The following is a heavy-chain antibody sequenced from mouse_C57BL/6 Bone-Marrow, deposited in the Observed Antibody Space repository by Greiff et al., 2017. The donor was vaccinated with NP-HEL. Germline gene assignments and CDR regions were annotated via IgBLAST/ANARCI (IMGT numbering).Heavy chain of an antibody. CDR1: GFTFSSYG. Sequence: EVKLMESGGDLVKPGGSLKLSCAASGFTFSSYGMSWVRQTPDKRLEWVATISSGGSYTYYPDSVQGRFPISRDNAKNTLYLQMSSLKSEDTAMYYCASPYDYDVAWFAYWGQGTLVTVSA. D-gene: IGHD2-4*01. J-gene: IGHJ3*01. CDR2: ISSGGSYT. CDR3: ASPYDYDVAWFAY. V-gene: IGHV5-6*01.